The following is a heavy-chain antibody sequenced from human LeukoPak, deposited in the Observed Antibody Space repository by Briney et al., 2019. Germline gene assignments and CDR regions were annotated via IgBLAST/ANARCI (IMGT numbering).Heavy chain of an antibody. CDR3: ARAIGGITMVRGVITRFDY. CDR2: INHSGST. J-gene: IGHJ4*02. V-gene: IGHV4-34*01. D-gene: IGHD3-10*01. CDR1: GGSFSGYY. Sequence: PSETLSLTCAVYGGSFSGYYWSWIRQPPGKGLEWIGEINHSGSTNYNPSLKSRVTISVDTSKNQFSLKLSSVTAADTAVYYCARAIGGITMVRGVITRFDYWGQGTLVTFSS.